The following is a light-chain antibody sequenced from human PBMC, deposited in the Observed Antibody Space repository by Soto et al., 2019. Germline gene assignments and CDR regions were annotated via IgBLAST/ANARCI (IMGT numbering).Light chain of an antibody. Sequence: QSVLTQPASVSGSPGQSITISCTGTSSDVGGYNYVSWYQQQPGKAPKLMIHEVSNRPSGVSNRFSGSKSGNTASLTISGLQADDEADYYCSSYTSSRPYVFXTGTKVTVL. CDR3: SSYTSSRPYV. V-gene: IGLV2-14*01. J-gene: IGLJ1*01. CDR1: SSDVGGYNY. CDR2: EVS.